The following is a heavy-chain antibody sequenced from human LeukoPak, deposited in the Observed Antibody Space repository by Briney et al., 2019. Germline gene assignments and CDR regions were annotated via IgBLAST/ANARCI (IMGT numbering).Heavy chain of an antibody. V-gene: IGHV1-46*01. CDR1: GHTFTSNY. Sequence: ASVKVSCKASGHTFTSNYIHWVRQAPGQGLEWMGMIYPRDGSTSYAQKFQGRVTVTRDTSTSTVHMELSGLRSEDTAVYYCARDQEGFDYWGQGTLVTVSS. CDR3: ARDQEGFDY. CDR2: IYPRDGST. J-gene: IGHJ4*02.